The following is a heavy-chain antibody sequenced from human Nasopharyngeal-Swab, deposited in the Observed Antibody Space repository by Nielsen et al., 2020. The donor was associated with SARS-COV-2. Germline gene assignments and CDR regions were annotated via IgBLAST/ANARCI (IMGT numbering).Heavy chain of an antibody. V-gene: IGHV1-18*01. CDR2: ISAYNGNT. Sequence: WVRQAPGQGLEWMGWISAYNGNTNYAQKLQGRVTITTDTSTSTAYMELRSLRSDDTAVYYCARDTSVLRYFDWLSHAFDIWGQGTMVTVSS. J-gene: IGHJ3*02. CDR3: ARDTSVLRYFDWLSHAFDI. D-gene: IGHD3-9*01.